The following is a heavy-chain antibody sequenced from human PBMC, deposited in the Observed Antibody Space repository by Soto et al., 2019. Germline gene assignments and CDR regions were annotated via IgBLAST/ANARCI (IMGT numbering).Heavy chain of an antibody. CDR3: AKSMVRGVITTLGDAFDI. V-gene: IGHV3-30*18. CDR1: GFTFSSYG. D-gene: IGHD3-10*01. Sequence: QVQLVESGGGVVQPGRSLRLSCAASGFTFSSYGMHWVRQAPGKGLEWVAVISYDGSNKYYADSVKGRFTISRDNSKNTLYLQMNSLRAEDTAVYYCAKSMVRGVITTLGDAFDIWGQGTMLTVSS. J-gene: IGHJ3*02. CDR2: ISYDGSNK.